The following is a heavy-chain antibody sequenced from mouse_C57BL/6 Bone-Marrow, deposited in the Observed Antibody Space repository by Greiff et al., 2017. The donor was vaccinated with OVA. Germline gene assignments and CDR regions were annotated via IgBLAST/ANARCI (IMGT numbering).Heavy chain of an antibody. D-gene: IGHD2-5*01. CDR1: GIDFSSSW. CDR2: INPDSSTI. Sequence: SCAASGIDFSSSWLSWVRRAPGKGLEWIGEINPDSSTINYATSLKYKFIISRDNSKNTLYLQMSKVRSEDTALYDCASAYYSNYVWYVDVWGTGTTVTVSS. CDR3: ASAYYSNYVWYVDV. V-gene: IGHV4-1*01. J-gene: IGHJ1*03.